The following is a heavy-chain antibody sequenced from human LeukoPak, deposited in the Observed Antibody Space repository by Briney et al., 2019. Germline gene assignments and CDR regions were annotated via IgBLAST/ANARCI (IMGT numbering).Heavy chain of an antibody. CDR3: ARDYGGSSPFDY. CDR1: GFTFSSYA. V-gene: IGHV3-48*03. CDR2: ISSSGSTI. J-gene: IGHJ4*02. Sequence: GGSLRLSCAASGFTFSSYAMHWVRQAPGKGLEWVSYISSSGSTIYYADSVKGRFTISRDNAKNSLYLQMNSLRAEDTAVYYCARDYGGSSPFDYWGQGTLVTVSS. D-gene: IGHD4-23*01.